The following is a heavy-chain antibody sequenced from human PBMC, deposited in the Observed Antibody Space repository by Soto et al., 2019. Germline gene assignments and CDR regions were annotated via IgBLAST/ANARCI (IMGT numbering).Heavy chain of an antibody. CDR2: ISSTTNYI. J-gene: IGHJ4*02. Sequence: MNWVRQAPGKGLEWVSSISSTTNYIYYGDSMKGRFTISRDNAKNSLYLEMNSLRAEDTAVYYCARESEDLTSNFDYWGQGTLVTVSS. CDR3: ARESEDLTSNFDY. V-gene: IGHV3-21*06.